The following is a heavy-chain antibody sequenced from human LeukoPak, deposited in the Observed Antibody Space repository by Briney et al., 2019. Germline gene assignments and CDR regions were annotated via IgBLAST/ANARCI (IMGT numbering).Heavy chain of an antibody. D-gene: IGHD3-16*02. V-gene: IGHV4-39*01. CDR1: GASISSSSYY. J-gene: IGHJ4*02. CDR2: IHYSGST. Sequence: PSETLSLTCTVSGASISSSSYYWGWIRQPPGKGLEWIASIHYSGSTYYNPSLKSRVTISVDTSKNQFSLRLSSVTAADTAVYYCARYDVWGSYRAFDYWGQGTLVTVSS. CDR3: ARYDVWGSYRAFDY.